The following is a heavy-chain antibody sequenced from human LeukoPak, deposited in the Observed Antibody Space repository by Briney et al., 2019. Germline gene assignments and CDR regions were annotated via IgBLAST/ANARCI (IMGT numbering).Heavy chain of an antibody. CDR2: IYYIVYT. D-gene: IGHD6-19*01. CDR3: ARLRSSGWHTNYYYYYMDV. V-gene: IGHV4-59*08. J-gene: IGHJ6*03. Sequence: PSETLSLTCTVSGGSTSSYYWSWIRQPPGKGLELIGCIYYIVYTNYKSSLKTRVTTSVDTSKNQFSVKLSSVTAADTAVYYCARLRSSGWHTNYYYYYMDVWGKGTTVTISS. CDR1: GGSTSSYY.